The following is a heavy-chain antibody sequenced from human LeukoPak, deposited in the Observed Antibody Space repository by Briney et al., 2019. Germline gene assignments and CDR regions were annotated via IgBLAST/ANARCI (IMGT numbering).Heavy chain of an antibody. Sequence: SETLSLTCTVSGAPLNEYYWAWIRRPPGKGLEWIGSVSKVGSTNYSPSLKARVTISVESSTNQFSLKLNSVTAADTAIYYCARRGVPSKIYYFESWGQGILVTASS. CDR2: VSKVGST. CDR3: ARRGVPSKIYYFES. V-gene: IGHV4-59*08. J-gene: IGHJ4*02. D-gene: IGHD3-10*01. CDR1: GAPLNEYY.